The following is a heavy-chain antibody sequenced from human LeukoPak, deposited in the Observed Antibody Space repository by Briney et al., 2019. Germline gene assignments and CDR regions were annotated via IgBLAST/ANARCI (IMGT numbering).Heavy chain of an antibody. CDR2: VSHEGDKT. Sequence: GGSLRLSLPASGFSHASFWIHWVRQAPAGGLKWVSRVSHEGDKTYADSVEGRFTISRDIGGNGVYLRMKNVRVEDTGRYFCVRVFEVMGSGWYGDAFDMWGQGTMVTVSA. J-gene: IGHJ3*02. D-gene: IGHD6-19*01. CDR3: VRVFEVMGSGWYGDAFDM. V-gene: IGHV3-74*01. CDR1: GFSHASFW.